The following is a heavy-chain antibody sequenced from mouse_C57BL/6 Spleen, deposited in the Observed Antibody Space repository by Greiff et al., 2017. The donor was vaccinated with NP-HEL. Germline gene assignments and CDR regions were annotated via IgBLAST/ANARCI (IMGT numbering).Heavy chain of an antibody. CDR2: IYPGSGNT. CDR1: GYTFTDYY. D-gene: IGHD1-1*01. CDR3: ARCSNYYGSSYAMDY. V-gene: IGHV1-76*01. J-gene: IGHJ4*01. Sequence: QVQLQQSGAELVRPGASVKLSCKASGYTFTDYYINWVKQRPGQGLEWIARIYPGSGNTYYNEKFKGKATLTAEKSSSTAYMQLSSLTSEDSAVYFCARCSNYYGSSYAMDYWGQGTSVTVSS.